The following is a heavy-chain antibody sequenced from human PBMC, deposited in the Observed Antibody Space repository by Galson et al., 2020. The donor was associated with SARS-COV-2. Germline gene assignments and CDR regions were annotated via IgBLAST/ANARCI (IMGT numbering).Heavy chain of an antibody. J-gene: IGHJ4*02. CDR3: ARDGHWDQYGSGSLDS. V-gene: IGHV3-33*07. D-gene: IGHD3-10*01. CDR1: GFFFSSYG. CDR2: IWYDGSNK. Sequence: GGSLRLSCAASGFFFSSYGMYWVRQAPGKGLEWVATIWYDGSNKYYEDSVKGRFTISRDNSKNTMFLQMNSLRVEDTAVYYCARDGHWDQYGSGSLDSWGQGTLVTVSS.